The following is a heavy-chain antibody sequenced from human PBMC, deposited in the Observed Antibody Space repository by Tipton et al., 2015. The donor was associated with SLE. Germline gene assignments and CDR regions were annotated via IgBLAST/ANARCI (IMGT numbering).Heavy chain of an antibody. D-gene: IGHD3-22*01. J-gene: IGHJ3*02. CDR2: ISGSGGST. Sequence: SLRLSCAASGFTFSSYAMHWVRQAPGKGLEWVSAISGSGGSTYYADSVKGRFTISRDNSKNTLYLQMNSLRAEDTAVYYCARVANTYYYDSSGYGFDAFDIWGQGTMVTVSS. V-gene: IGHV3-23*01. CDR3: ARVANTYYYDSSGYGFDAFDI. CDR1: GFTFSSYA.